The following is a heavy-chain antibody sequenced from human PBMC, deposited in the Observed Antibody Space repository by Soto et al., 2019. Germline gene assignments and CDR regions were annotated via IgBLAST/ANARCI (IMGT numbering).Heavy chain of an antibody. CDR1: GGTFSSYT. V-gene: IGHV1-69*08. Sequence: QVQLVQSGAEVKKPGSSVKVSCKASGGTFSSYTISWVRQAPGQGLEWMGRIIPILGIANYAQKFQGRVTITADKATSTACRELSSLRSEDTAVYYCARDKMSQRDTNWFDPWGQGTLVTVSS. J-gene: IGHJ5*02. CDR3: ARDKMSQRDTNWFDP. D-gene: IGHD5-18*01. CDR2: IIPILGIA.